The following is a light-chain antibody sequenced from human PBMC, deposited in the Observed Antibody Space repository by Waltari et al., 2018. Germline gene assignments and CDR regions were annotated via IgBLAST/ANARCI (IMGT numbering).Light chain of an antibody. Sequence: DIQMTQSPSTLSASVGDRVTITCRASQSFSSRLAWYQQKPGKAPKLLIYMASSLESGVPSRFSGSGSGTEFTLTISSLQPDDFATYYCQQYNSYPLTFGQGTSWRSN. CDR1: QSFSSR. CDR3: QQYNSYPLT. CDR2: MAS. V-gene: IGKV1-5*03. J-gene: IGKJ2*01.